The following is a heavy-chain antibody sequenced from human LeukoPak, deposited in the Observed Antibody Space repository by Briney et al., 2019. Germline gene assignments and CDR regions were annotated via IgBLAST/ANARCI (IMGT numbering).Heavy chain of an antibody. D-gene: IGHD2-21*02. CDR2: IYRSGRT. Sequence: PSETLSLTCTVSGGSINSGSYYWSWIRQPAGKGLEWIGRIYRSGRTNYNPSLKSRVTISVDTSKNQFSLKLSSVTAADTAVYYCARSQAYYYYMDVWGKGTTVTVSS. CDR1: GGSINSGSYY. CDR3: ARSQAYYYYMDV. J-gene: IGHJ6*03. V-gene: IGHV4-61*02.